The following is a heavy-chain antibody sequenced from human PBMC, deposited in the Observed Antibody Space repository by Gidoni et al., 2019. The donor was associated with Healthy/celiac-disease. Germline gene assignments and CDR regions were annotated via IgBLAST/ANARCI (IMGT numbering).Heavy chain of an antibody. D-gene: IGHD2-2*01. CDR2: IIPIFGTA. CDR1: GGPFSSSS. Sequence: QVQLVQSGAEVKKPGSSVKVSCKASGGPFSSSSISWLAQAPGQGLECMGGIIPIFGTANYAQKFQGRVTITADESTSTAYMELSSLRSEDTAVYYCARVSEGRREYQLLSKLWFDPWGQGTLVTVSS. CDR3: ARVSEGRREYQLLSKLWFDP. J-gene: IGHJ5*02. V-gene: IGHV1-69*01.